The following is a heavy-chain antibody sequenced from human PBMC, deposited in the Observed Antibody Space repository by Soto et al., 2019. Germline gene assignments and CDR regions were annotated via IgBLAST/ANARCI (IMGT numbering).Heavy chain of an antibody. V-gene: IGHV1-8*01. Sequence: QVRVVQSGAEVKKPGASVKVSCKTSGYTFTDYDINWVRQAPGQGLEWMGWVSPDHGNAGYAQQFQGRVTMTSDTSISTVFMELTNLRSEDKAVYYCAVTTGYWGQGTKVTVSS. D-gene: IGHD4-17*01. J-gene: IGHJ4*02. CDR1: GYTFTDYD. CDR2: VSPDHGNA. CDR3: AVTTGY.